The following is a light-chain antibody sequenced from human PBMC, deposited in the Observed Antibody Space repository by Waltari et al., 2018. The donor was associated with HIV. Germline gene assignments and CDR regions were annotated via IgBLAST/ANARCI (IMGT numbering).Light chain of an antibody. Sequence: SYELTQPPSVSVSPGQTARIPCSGDALPKQYAYWYQQKPGQAPVVVIYKDNGRPSGIPERFSGSSSGTTVTLTISGVQAEDEADYYCQSPDSSGSYEVFGGGTRLTVL. J-gene: IGLJ3*02. CDR1: ALPKQY. CDR3: QSPDSSGSYEV. CDR2: KDN. V-gene: IGLV3-25*03.